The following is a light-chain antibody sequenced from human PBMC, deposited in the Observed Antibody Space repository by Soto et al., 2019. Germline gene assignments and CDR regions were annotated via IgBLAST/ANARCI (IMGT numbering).Light chain of an antibody. Sequence: DIVLTQSPDSLAVSLGERATINCKSSQSVFYSSNDKNFLTWYQQKPGQPPKLLIYWASTRESGVPDRFSGSGSGTDFTLTTSSLQAEDVAVYYCHQYYSAPWTFGQGTKVEIK. V-gene: IGKV4-1*01. CDR3: HQYYSAPWT. CDR1: QSVFYSSNDKNF. J-gene: IGKJ1*01. CDR2: WAS.